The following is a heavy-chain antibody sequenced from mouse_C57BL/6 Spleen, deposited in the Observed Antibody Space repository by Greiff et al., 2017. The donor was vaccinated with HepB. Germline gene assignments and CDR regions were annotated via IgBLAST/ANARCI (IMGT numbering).Heavy chain of an antibody. Sequence: QVQLQQSGAELARPGASVKLSCKASGYTFTSYGISWVKQRTGQGLEWIGEIYPRSGNTYYNEKFKGKATLTADKSSSTAYMELRSLTSEDSAVYFCARGGYYYGSSPAWFAYWGQGTLVTVSA. CDR2: IYPRSGNT. CDR3: ARGGYYYGSSPAWFAY. V-gene: IGHV1-81*01. D-gene: IGHD1-1*01. J-gene: IGHJ3*01. CDR1: GYTFTSYG.